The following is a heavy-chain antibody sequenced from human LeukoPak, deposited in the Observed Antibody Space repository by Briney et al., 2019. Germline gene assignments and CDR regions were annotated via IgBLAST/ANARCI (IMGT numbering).Heavy chain of an antibody. J-gene: IGHJ5*02. CDR1: GYTFTGYY. V-gene: IGHV1-2*02. Sequence: ASVKVSCKASGYTFTGYYMHWVRQAPGQGLEWMGWINPNSGGTNYAQKFQGRVTMTRDTSISTAYMELSRLRSDDTAVYYCVRVPSGSYPLWFDPWGQGTLVTVSS. D-gene: IGHD1-26*01. CDR2: INPNSGGT. CDR3: VRVPSGSYPLWFDP.